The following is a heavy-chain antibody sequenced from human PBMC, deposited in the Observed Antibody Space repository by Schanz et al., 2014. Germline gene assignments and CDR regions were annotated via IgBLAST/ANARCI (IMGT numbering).Heavy chain of an antibody. J-gene: IGHJ3*02. CDR2: INPSVGNT. Sequence: QVQLVQSGAEVKKPGASVKVSCEASGYTFTSYYIHWFRQAPGQGLEWMGLINPSVGNTNYAQKYRGRVTMTMDTTTSTVYMELSSLRSEDTAVYFCARGPSTGAFAIWGQGTMVTVSS. CDR1: GYTFTSYY. V-gene: IGHV1-46*03. CDR3: ARGPSTGAFAI.